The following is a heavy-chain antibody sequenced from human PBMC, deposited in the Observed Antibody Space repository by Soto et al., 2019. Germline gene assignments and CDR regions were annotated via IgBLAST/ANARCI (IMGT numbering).Heavy chain of an antibody. CDR2: ISAYNGNT. CDR1: GYTFTSYG. J-gene: IGHJ4*02. Sequence: QVQLVQSGAEVKKPGASVKVSCKASGYTFTSYGISWVRQAPGQGLEWMGWISAYNGNTNYAQKLQGRVTMTTDTSTSTAYMGLRSLRSDDPAVYYCARELEDIVVVVAAPFDYWGQGTLVTVSS. V-gene: IGHV1-18*01. CDR3: ARELEDIVVVVAAPFDY. D-gene: IGHD2-15*01.